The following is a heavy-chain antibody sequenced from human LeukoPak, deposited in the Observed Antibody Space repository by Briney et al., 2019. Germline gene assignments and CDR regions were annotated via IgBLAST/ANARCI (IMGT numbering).Heavy chain of an antibody. CDR1: GYTFTCYY. CDR3: ARDTAMVKNWFDP. D-gene: IGHD5-18*01. V-gene: IGHV1-2*02. J-gene: IGHJ5*02. Sequence: ASVKVSCKASGYTFTCYYMHWVRQAPGQGLEWMGWINPNSGGTNYAQKFQGRVTMTRDTSIGTAYMELSRLRSDDTAVYYCARDTAMVKNWFDPWGQGTLVTVSS. CDR2: INPNSGGT.